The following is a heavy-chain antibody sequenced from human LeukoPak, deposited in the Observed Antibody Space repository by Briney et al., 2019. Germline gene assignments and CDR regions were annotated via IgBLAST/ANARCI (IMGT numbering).Heavy chain of an antibody. CDR3: ARAGVGSSSSFDY. D-gene: IGHD6-6*01. CDR1: GGSFSGYY. J-gene: IGHJ4*02. V-gene: IGHV4-34*01. Sequence: PSETLSLTCAVYGGSFSGYYWSWIRQPPGKGLEWIGEINHSGSTNYNPSLRSRGTISVDTSKNHFSLKLSSVTAADTAVSYCARAGVGSSSSFDYWGQGTLVTVSS. CDR2: INHSGST.